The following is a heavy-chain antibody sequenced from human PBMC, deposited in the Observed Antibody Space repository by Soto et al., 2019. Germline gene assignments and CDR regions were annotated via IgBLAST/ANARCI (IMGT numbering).Heavy chain of an antibody. J-gene: IGHJ4*02. CDR1: GCTFSGYR. CDR2: IVPIYRTA. Sequence: ASVKVSCKASGCTFSGYRFNCVRQARGQGLEWLGGIVPIYRTADYAQKFQGRVTITADESTRTVYLELSSLKSQDTALYYCARDSGAKLSSSWGQGTLVTVSS. D-gene: IGHD6-13*01. CDR3: ARDSGAKLSSS. V-gene: IGHV1-69*13.